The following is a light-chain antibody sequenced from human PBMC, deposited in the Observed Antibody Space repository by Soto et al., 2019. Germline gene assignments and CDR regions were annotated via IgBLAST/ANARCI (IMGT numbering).Light chain of an antibody. V-gene: IGKV1-5*01. CDR2: AAS. J-gene: IGKJ4*01. CDR3: QQYNTYSSLT. CDR1: QSISVW. Sequence: DIQMTQSPSTLSASVGDRVTITCRASQSISVWLAWYQQKAGKAPNLLILAASSLQSGLPSRFSGSGSGTEFTLTISRLQSDHFATYYRQQYNTYSSLTFGGGTTVDIK.